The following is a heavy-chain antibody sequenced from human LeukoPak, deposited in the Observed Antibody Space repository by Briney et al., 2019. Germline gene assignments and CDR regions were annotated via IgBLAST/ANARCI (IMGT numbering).Heavy chain of an antibody. V-gene: IGHV4-61*02. Sequence: SETLSLTCTVSGGSISSGSYYWSWIRQPAGKGLEWIGRIYTSGSTNYNPSLKSRVTISADKSKNQVSLKLTSVTAADTAVYYCARMGGSYYPRGGHSNFDYWGQGTLVTVSS. CDR2: IYTSGST. J-gene: IGHJ4*02. CDR1: GGSISSGSYY. CDR3: ARMGGSYYPRGGHSNFDY. D-gene: IGHD1-26*01.